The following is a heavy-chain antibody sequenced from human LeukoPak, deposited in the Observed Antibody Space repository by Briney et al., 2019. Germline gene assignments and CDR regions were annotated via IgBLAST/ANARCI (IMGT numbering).Heavy chain of an antibody. V-gene: IGHV4-39*07. CDR1: GGSISSSSYY. Sequence: SETLSLTCTVSGGSISSSSYYWGWIRQPPGKGLEWIGSIYYSGSTYYNPSLKSRVTISVDTSKNQFSLKLSSVTAADTAVYYCARGVVTLPFDPWGQGTLVTVSS. J-gene: IGHJ5*02. D-gene: IGHD4-23*01. CDR3: ARGVVTLPFDP. CDR2: IYYSGST.